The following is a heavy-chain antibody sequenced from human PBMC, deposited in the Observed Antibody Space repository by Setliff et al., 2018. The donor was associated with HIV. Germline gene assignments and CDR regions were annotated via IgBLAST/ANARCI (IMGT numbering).Heavy chain of an antibody. CDR1: GDSITSGHFY. J-gene: IGHJ3*02. CDR2: MYYSGST. V-gene: IGHV4-39*07. D-gene: IGHD3-22*01. CDR3: ARDRRTYYYDSSGYSPPLRAFDI. Sequence: SETLSLTCTVSGDSITSGHFYWGWIRQPPGKGLEWIGSMYYSGSTYHNPFLKSRVTISADTSKNQFSLNLSSVTAADTAVYYCARDRRTYYYDSSGYSPPLRAFDIWGQGTMVTVSS.